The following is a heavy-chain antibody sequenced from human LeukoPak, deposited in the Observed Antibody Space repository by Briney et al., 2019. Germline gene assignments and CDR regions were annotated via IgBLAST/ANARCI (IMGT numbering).Heavy chain of an antibody. J-gene: IGHJ3*02. CDR2: INSDGSSI. CDR1: GFTFSSYW. Sequence: GGSLRLTCAASGFTFSSYWMHWVRQAPGKGLVWVSRINSDGSSISYADSVKGRFTISRDNAKNTLYLQMNSLRAEDTAVYYCARDQGYYDILTGYSAAAFDIWGQGTMVTVSS. V-gene: IGHV3-74*01. CDR3: ARDQGYYDILTGYSAAAFDI. D-gene: IGHD3-9*01.